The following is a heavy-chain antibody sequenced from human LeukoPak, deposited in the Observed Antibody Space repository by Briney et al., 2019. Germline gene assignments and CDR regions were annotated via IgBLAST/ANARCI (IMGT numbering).Heavy chain of an antibody. CDR3: AKGAAFGSTWFDY. J-gene: IGHJ4*02. CDR2: IDGIGTST. D-gene: IGHD2-2*01. Sequence: GGSLRPSCAASGFTFSSYAMSWVRQAPGKGLEWVSGIDGIGTSTYYADSVKGRFTISRDNSKNTLFMQMNSLRAEDTAMYYCAKGAAFGSTWFDYWGQGALVTVSS. V-gene: IGHV3-23*01. CDR1: GFTFSSYA.